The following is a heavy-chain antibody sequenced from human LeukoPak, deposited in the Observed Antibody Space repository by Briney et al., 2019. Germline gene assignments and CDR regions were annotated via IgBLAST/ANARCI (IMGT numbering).Heavy chain of an antibody. CDR1: GFTVSNKY. V-gene: IGHV3-66*01. D-gene: IGHD4-17*01. Sequence: PGGSLRLSCAASGFTVSNKYMSWVRQAPGKGLEWVSVIYSGGSTYYVDSVKGRFTISRDNSKNTLYLQMNSLRAEDTAVYYCARGPVATVTTWPAFDIWGQGTMVTVSS. J-gene: IGHJ3*02. CDR3: ARGPVATVTTWPAFDI. CDR2: IYSGGST.